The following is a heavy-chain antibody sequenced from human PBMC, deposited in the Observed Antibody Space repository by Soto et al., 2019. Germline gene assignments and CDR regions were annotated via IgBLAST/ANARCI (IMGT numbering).Heavy chain of an antibody. D-gene: IGHD3-16*01. Sequence: SETLSLTCTVSGGSISSYYWSWIRQPPGKGLEWIGYIYYSGSTNYNPSLKSRVTISVDTSKNQFSLKLSSVTAADTAVYYCARLMNYDYIWGSYLGDNWFDPWGQGTLVTVSS. CDR2: IYYSGST. CDR3: ARLMNYDYIWGSYLGDNWFDP. J-gene: IGHJ5*02. CDR1: GGSISSYY. V-gene: IGHV4-59*08.